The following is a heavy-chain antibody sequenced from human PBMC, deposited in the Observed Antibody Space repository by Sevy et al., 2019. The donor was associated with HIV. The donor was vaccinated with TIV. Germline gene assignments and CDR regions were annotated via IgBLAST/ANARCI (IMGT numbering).Heavy chain of an antibody. D-gene: IGHD6-13*01. Sequence: GGSLRLSCAASGFTFSSYSMNWVRQAPGKGLEWVSSISSSSSYIYYADSVKGRFTISRDNAKNSLYLQMNSLRAEDTAVYYCARDGRYSSSSGKGASYYYYGMDVWGQGTTVTVSS. CDR3: ARDGRYSSSSGKGASYYYYGMDV. J-gene: IGHJ6*02. V-gene: IGHV3-21*01. CDR1: GFTFSSYS. CDR2: ISSSSSYI.